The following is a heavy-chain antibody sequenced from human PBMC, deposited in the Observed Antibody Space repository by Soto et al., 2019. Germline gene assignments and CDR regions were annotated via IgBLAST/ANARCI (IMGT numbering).Heavy chain of an antibody. CDR3: GIRRQRGYGMDV. CDR1: GYTFTSYD. J-gene: IGHJ6*02. V-gene: IGHV1-8*01. CDR2: MNPNSGNT. Sequence: ASVKVSCKASGYTFTSYDINWVRQATGQGLEWMGWMNPNSGNTGYAQKFQGRVTMTRNTSISTAYMELSSLGSEDTAVYYCGIRRQRGYGMDVWGQGTTVTVSS.